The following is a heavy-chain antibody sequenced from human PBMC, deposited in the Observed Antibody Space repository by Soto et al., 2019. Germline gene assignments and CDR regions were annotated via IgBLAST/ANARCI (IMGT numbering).Heavy chain of an antibody. CDR2: ISSSSSYI. D-gene: IGHD2-2*01. CDR3: ARNVVSCSSTSCYSLEYYMDV. J-gene: IGHJ6*03. Sequence: PGGSLRLSCAASGFTFSSYSMNWVRQAPGKGLEWVSSISSSSSYIYYADSVKGRFTISRDNAKNSLYLQMNSLRAEDTAVYYCARNVVSCSSTSCYSLEYYMDVWGKGTTVTVSS. CDR1: GFTFSSYS. V-gene: IGHV3-21*01.